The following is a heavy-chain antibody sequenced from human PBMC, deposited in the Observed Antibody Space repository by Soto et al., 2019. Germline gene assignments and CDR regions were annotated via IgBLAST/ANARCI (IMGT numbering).Heavy chain of an antibody. CDR1: GGSISSSSYY. CDR3: ASQVVMAGGYYYYGMDV. Sequence: PSETLSLTCTVSGGSISSSSYYWGWIRQPPGKGLEWIGSIYYSGSTYYNPSLKSRVTISVDTSKNQFSLKLSSVTAADTAVYYCASQVVMAGGYYYYGMDVWGQGTTVTVSS. CDR2: IYYSGST. V-gene: IGHV4-39*01. D-gene: IGHD2-21*01. J-gene: IGHJ6*02.